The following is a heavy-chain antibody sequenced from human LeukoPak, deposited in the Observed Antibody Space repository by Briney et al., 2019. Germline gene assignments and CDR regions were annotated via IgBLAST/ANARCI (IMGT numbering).Heavy chain of an antibody. Sequence: SETLSLTCTVSGGSISSYYWSWIRQPPGKGLEWIGYIYYSGSTNYNPSLKSRVTISVDTSKNQFSLKLSSVTAADTAVYYCAGGRVLYDSSGYYHFDYWGQGTLVTVSS. V-gene: IGHV4-59*12. CDR2: IYYSGST. CDR1: GGSISSYY. J-gene: IGHJ4*02. CDR3: AGGRVLYDSSGYYHFDY. D-gene: IGHD3-22*01.